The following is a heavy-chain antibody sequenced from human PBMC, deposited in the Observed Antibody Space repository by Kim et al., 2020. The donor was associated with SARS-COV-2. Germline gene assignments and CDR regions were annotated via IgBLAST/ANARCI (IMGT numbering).Heavy chain of an antibody. CDR2: ISAYNGNT. CDR3: ARDKWTELERLGGAFDI. J-gene: IGHJ3*02. V-gene: IGHV1-18*04. CDR1: GYTFTSYG. Sequence: ASVKVSSKASGYTFTSYGISWVRQAPGQGLEWMGWISAYNGNTNYAQKLQGRVTMTTDTSTSTAYMELRSLRSDDTAVYYCARDKWTELERLGGAFDIWGQGTMVTVSS. D-gene: IGHD1-1*01.